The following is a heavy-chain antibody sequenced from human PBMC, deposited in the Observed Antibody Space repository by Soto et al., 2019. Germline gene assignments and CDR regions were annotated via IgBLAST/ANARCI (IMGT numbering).Heavy chain of an antibody. Sequence: GGSLRLSCAASGFTFSSYWMSWVRQAPGKGLEWVANIKQDGSEKYYVDSVKGRFTISRDNAKNSLYLQMNSLRAEDTAVYYCATQPGGYSYGYDYWGQGTVVTVSS. CDR3: ATQPGGYSYGYDY. CDR1: GFTFSSYW. V-gene: IGHV3-7*01. D-gene: IGHD5-18*01. J-gene: IGHJ4*02. CDR2: IKQDGSEK.